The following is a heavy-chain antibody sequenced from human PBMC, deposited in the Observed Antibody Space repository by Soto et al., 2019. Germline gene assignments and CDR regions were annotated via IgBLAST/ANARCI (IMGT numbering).Heavy chain of an antibody. D-gene: IGHD3-10*01. CDR2: ISAHNSKT. Sequence: ASVKGSCKTSGYTVTSYGISWVRQTPGQEREWMGCISAHNSKTKNAQKLQSRDTITPDTSTRTAYMELRSLRSDDTAVYSSARDSPASLSGLDYWGQGTLVTVS. J-gene: IGHJ4*02. V-gene: IGHV1-18*04. CDR1: GYTVTSYG. CDR3: ARDSPASLSGLDY.